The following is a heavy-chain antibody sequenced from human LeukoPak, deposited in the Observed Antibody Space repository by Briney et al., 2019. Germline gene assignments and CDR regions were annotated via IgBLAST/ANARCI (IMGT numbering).Heavy chain of an antibody. J-gene: IGHJ6*03. CDR1: GFTFSSYG. Sequence: GGSLRLSCAASGFTFSSYGMHWVRQAPGKGLEWVAFIRYDGSNKYYADSVKGRFTISRDNSKNTLYLQMNSLRAEDTAVYYCARVDGYSSSWYGSYMDVWGKGTTVTVSS. V-gene: IGHV3-30*02. CDR3: ARVDGYSSSWYGSYMDV. CDR2: IRYDGSNK. D-gene: IGHD6-13*01.